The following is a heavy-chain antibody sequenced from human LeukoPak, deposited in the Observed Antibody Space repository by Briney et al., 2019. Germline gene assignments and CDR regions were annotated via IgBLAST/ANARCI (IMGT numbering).Heavy chain of an antibody. CDR1: GYTFTSYG. D-gene: IGHD3-3*02. CDR2: ISAYNGNA. V-gene: IGHV1-18*01. Sequence: ASVKVSCEASGYTFTSYGISWVRQAPGQGLEWMGWISAYNGNANYAQKLQGRVTMTTDTSTSTAYMELRSLRSDDTAVYYCARDVLAEHWFDPWGQGTLVTVSS. CDR3: ARDVLAEHWFDP. J-gene: IGHJ5*02.